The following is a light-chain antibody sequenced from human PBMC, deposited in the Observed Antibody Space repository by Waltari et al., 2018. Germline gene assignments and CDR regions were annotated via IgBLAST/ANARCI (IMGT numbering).Light chain of an antibody. CDR1: KSVLYSSNNDRNY. J-gene: IGKJ4*01. V-gene: IGKV4-1*01. CDR2: WAS. Sequence: DIVMTQSPDSLAVSLVERATINCKSSKSVLYSSNNDRNYLAWYQQKPGQPPKLLFYWASTRESGVPDRFRGSGSETDFTLTISSLQAEDVAVYFCQQYYSTPLTFGGGTKVEIK. CDR3: QQYYSTPLT.